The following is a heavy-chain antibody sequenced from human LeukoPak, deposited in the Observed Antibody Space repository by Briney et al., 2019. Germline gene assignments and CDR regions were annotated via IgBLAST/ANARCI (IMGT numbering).Heavy chain of an antibody. CDR3: ASSRKAAGTAAPSNFDY. D-gene: IGHD6-13*01. CDR2: INPNSGGT. Sequence: ASVKVSCKASGYTFTGYYMHWVRQAPGQGLEWIVWINPNSGGTNYAQKFQGRVTMTRDTSISTAYMELSRLRSDDTAVYYRASSRKAAGTAAPSNFDYWGQGTLVTVSS. J-gene: IGHJ4*02. CDR1: GYTFTGYY. V-gene: IGHV1-2*02.